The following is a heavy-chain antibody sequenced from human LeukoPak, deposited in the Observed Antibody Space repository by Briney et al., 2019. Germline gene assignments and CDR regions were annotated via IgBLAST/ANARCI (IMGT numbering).Heavy chain of an antibody. Sequence: GGSLRLSCAASGFAFSSYAMSWVRQAPGKGLEWVSAISGSGGSTYYADSMKGRFTISRDNSKNTLYLQMNSLRAEDTAVYYCARLDYYDSSGYSVWSQGTLVTVSS. CDR2: ISGSGGST. J-gene: IGHJ4*02. CDR3: ARLDYYDSSGYSV. D-gene: IGHD3-22*01. CDR1: GFAFSSYA. V-gene: IGHV3-23*01.